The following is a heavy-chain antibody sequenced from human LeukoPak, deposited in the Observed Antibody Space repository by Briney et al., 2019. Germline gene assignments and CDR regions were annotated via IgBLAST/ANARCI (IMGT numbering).Heavy chain of an antibody. CDR2: ISSSKRYI. V-gene: IGHV3-21*01. D-gene: IGHD1-26*01. CDR1: GFTFSRYS. Sequence: GGSLRLSCAASGFTFSRYSMNWVRQAPGKGLEWVSSISSSKRYIYYADSVKGRFTISRDNAKNSLYLEMTSLRAEDTAVYYCASGSPAGDYWGQGTLVTVSS. J-gene: IGHJ4*02. CDR3: ASGSPAGDY.